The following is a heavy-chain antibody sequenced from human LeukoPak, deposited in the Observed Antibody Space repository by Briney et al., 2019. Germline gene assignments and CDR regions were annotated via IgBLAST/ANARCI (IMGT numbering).Heavy chain of an antibody. CDR2: IYYTGST. V-gene: IGHV4-59*12. J-gene: IGHJ4*02. CDR1: GGSISSYY. D-gene: IGHD6-19*01. Sequence: TSETLSLTCTVSGGSISSYYWSWIRQPPGKGLEWIGYIYYTGSTTYNPSLKSRVTMSADTSKNQFSLNLNSVTAADTAVYYCARPGLRAKQWLVTGPGPYYFDYWGQGTLVTVSS. CDR3: ARPGLRAKQWLVTGPGPYYFDY.